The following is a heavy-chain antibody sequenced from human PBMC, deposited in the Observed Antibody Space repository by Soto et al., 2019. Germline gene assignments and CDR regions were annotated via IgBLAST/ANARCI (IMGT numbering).Heavy chain of an antibody. CDR2: IYYSGST. CDR3: ARRLYSNDGPPYDYYYYVEV. CDR1: GGSISSSSYY. V-gene: IGHV4-39*01. Sequence: SETLSLTCTVAGGSISSSSYYWGWIRQPPGKGLEWIGSIYYSGSTYYNPSLKSRVTISVDTSKNQFSLKLSSVTAADTAVYYCARRLYSNDGPPYDYYYYVEVGGKGTTVNVSS. J-gene: IGHJ6*03. D-gene: IGHD4-4*01.